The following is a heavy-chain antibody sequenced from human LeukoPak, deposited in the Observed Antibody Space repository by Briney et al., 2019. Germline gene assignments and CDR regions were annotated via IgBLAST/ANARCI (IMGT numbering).Heavy chain of an antibody. D-gene: IGHD4-17*01. CDR3: ATLPTVTNFDY. CDR2: IYYSGST. CDR1: GGSISSSSYY. J-gene: IGHJ4*02. V-gene: IGHV4-39*01. Sequence: SETLSLTCTVSGGSISSSSYYWGWIRQPPGKGLEWIGSIYYSGSTYYNPSLKSRVTISVDTPKNQFSLKLSSVTAADTAVYYCATLPTVTNFDYWGQGTLVTVSS.